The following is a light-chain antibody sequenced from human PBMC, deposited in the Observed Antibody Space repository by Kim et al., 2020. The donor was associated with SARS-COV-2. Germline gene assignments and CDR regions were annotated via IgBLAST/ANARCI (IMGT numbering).Light chain of an antibody. J-gene: IGKJ5*01. V-gene: IGKV1-9*01. CDR3: QQDIHYPIT. CDR2: GAS. CDR1: QGISRH. Sequence: ASVGDRVTITCRASQGISRHVDWYRQRPGKAPELLISGASNLHSGVPSRFSGSGSGTDFTLTIDDLQPQDSATYYCQQDIHYPITFGEGTRLEIK.